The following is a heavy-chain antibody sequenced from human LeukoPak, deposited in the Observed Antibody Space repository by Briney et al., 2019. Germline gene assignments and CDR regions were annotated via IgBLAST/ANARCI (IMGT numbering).Heavy chain of an antibody. CDR2: IYYSGST. CDR3: ARQGVVVPAAISWFDP. J-gene: IGHJ5*02. D-gene: IGHD2-2*02. Sequence: SETLSLTCTVSGGSISSSSYYWGWIRQPPGKGLEWIGSIYYSGSTYYNPSLKSRVTISVDTSKNQFSLKLSSVTAADTAVYYCARQGVVVPAAISWFDPWGQGTLVTVSS. CDR1: GGSISSSSYY. V-gene: IGHV4-39*01.